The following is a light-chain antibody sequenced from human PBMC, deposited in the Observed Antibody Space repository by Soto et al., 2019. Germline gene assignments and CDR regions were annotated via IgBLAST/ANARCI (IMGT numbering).Light chain of an antibody. V-gene: IGKV3-15*01. CDR1: QSVSST. CDR3: QHYNSYSEA. J-gene: IGKJ1*01. CDR2: GAS. Sequence: EIVMTQSPATLSVSPGERATLSCRASQSVSSTLAWYQQKPGQVPRLLIYGASTRATGVPARSSGSGSGTDFTLTISSLQPDDFATYYCQHYNSYSEAFGQGTKVDIK.